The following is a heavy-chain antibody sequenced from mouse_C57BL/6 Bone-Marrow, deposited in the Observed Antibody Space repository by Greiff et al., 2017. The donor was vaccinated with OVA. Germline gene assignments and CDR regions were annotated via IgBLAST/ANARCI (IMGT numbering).Heavy chain of an antibody. CDR2: IDPETGGT. J-gene: IGHJ3*01. Sequence: VKLMESGAELVRPGASVTLSCKASGYTFTDYEMHWVKQTPVHGLEWIGAIDPETGGTAYNQKFKGKAILTADKPSSTAYMELRSLTSEDSAVYYCTRCDDGYYFFAYWGQGTLVTVSA. CDR3: TRCDDGYYFFAY. D-gene: IGHD2-3*01. CDR1: GYTFTDYE. V-gene: IGHV1-15*01.